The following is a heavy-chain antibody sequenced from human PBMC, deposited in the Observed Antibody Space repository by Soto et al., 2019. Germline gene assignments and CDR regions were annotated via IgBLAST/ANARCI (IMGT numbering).Heavy chain of an antibody. CDR1: GFTFSAYA. V-gene: IGHV3-30*04. D-gene: IGHD6-13*01. CDR3: AKVTGIAIAGPIDY. J-gene: IGHJ4*02. CDR2: ISDDGRSP. Sequence: QVQLVESGGGVVQPAKSLRLSCAASGFTFSAYAIHWVRQAPGKGLEWVALISDDGRSPSYAASVTGRFTISRDNSRNTVDLQMDGLRPDDTAVYYCAKVTGIAIAGPIDYWGQGTLVTVSS.